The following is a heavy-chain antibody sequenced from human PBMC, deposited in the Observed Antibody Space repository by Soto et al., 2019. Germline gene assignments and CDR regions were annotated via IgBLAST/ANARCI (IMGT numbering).Heavy chain of an antibody. D-gene: IGHD6-19*01. CDR3: ARDEDIAVAGTTPPFDY. Sequence: QVPLVESGGGVVQPGRSLRLSCAASGFTFSSYAMHWVRQAPGKGLEWVAVISYDGSNKYYADSVKGRFTISRDNSKNTLYLQMNSLRAEDTAVYYCARDEDIAVAGTTPPFDYWGQGTLVTVSS. J-gene: IGHJ4*02. CDR2: ISYDGSNK. V-gene: IGHV3-30-3*01. CDR1: GFTFSSYA.